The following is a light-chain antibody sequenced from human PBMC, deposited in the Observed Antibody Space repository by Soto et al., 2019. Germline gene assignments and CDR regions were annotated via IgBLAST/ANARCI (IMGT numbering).Light chain of an antibody. CDR2: WAS. CDR1: QSISSY. V-gene: IGKV4-1*01. J-gene: IGKJ3*01. CDR3: QQYYRLPFT. Sequence: DIQMTQSPSSLSASVGDRVTITCRASQSISSYLNWYQQKPGQPPKLLIYWASTRESGVPDRFSGSGSGTDFTLTISSLQAEDVAVYYCQQYYRLPFTFGPGTKVDN.